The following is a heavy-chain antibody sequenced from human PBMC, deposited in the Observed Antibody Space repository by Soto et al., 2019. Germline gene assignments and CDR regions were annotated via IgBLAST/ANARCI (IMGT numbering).Heavy chain of an antibody. CDR2: IYYSGST. CDR1: GGSISSYY. J-gene: IGHJ6*02. V-gene: IGHV4-59*08. CDR3: ARHRRLQLYYYGMDV. D-gene: IGHD5-12*01. Sequence: QVQLQESGPGLVKPSETLSLTCTVSGGSISSYYWSWIRQPPGKGLEWIGYIYYSGSTNYNPSLKSRVTISVDTSKNQFSLKLSSVTAADTAVYYCARHRRLQLYYYGMDVWGQGTTVTVSS.